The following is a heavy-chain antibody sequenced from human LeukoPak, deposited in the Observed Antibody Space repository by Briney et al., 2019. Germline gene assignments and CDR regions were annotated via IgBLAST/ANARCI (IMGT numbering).Heavy chain of an antibody. CDR1: GGSVSSGSYY. D-gene: IGHD5-24*01. CDR2: VSDSGST. Sequence: SETLSLTCTVSGGSVSSGSYYWNWIRQPPGKGLEYLGYVSDSGSTNYNPSLKRRVTISVDTSKNQFSLKLTSVTAADTAVYYCARDILRNDGYNYDSWGQGTLVTVSS. J-gene: IGHJ5*01. V-gene: IGHV4-61*01. CDR3: ARDILRNDGYNYDS.